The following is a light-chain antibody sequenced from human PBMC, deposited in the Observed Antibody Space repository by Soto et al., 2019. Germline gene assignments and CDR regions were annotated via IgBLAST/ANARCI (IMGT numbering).Light chain of an antibody. CDR2: YXA. J-gene: IGKJ1*01. V-gene: IGKV1-39*01. CDR1: PSIRSY. Sequence: DIRMTMSPSSMSASVGARVTIPXRASPSIRSYVNWYQQKPGXAPKXXXDYXASLQRGGPSRFSGSGSGTDFTLTISSLQPEDFANYYSQQSYSSPRTFGQGTKVDI. CDR3: QQSYSSPRT.